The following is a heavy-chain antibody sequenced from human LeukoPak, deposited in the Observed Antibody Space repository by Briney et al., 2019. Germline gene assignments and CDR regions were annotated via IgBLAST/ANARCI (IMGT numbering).Heavy chain of an antibody. CDR3: ARDPGGYSYASWDYYYYGMDV. CDR2: IYYSGST. CDR1: GGSISSYY. V-gene: IGHV4-59*01. D-gene: IGHD5-18*01. Sequence: PSETLSLTCTVSGGSISSYYWSWIRQPPGKGLEWIGYIYYSGSTNYNPSLKSRVTISVDTSKNQFSPKLSSVTAADTAVYYCARDPGGYSYASWDYYYYGMDVWGKGTTVTVSS. J-gene: IGHJ6*04.